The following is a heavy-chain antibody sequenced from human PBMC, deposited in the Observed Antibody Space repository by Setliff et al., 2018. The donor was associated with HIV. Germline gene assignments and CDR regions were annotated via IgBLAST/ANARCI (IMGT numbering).Heavy chain of an antibody. Sequence: PSETLSLTCTVSGGSISSSSYYWGWIRQPPGKGLEWIGSIYYSGRTYYNPSLKSRVTTSVEKSKNQFSLKLSSVTAADTAVYYCATMGRRGWFIDYWGQGTRVTV. D-gene: IGHD6-19*01. CDR2: IYYSGRT. J-gene: IGHJ4*02. CDR1: GGSISSSSYY. CDR3: ATMGRRGWFIDY. V-gene: IGHV4-39*01.